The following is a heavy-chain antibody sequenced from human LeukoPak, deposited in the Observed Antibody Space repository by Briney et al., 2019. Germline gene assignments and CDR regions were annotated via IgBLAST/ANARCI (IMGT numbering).Heavy chain of an antibody. J-gene: IGHJ4*02. CDR2: ISGSGGST. Sequence: PGASLRLSCAASVFTFSSYAMSWVRQDPGEGMEWLSAISGSGGSTYYADSVKGRFTISRDNSKNTLYLQMNRLRAADTAVYYCARSATGGILTGYRFDYWGQGTLVTVSS. CDR1: VFTFSSYA. D-gene: IGHD3-9*01. CDR3: ARSATGGILTGYRFDY. V-gene: IGHV3-23*01.